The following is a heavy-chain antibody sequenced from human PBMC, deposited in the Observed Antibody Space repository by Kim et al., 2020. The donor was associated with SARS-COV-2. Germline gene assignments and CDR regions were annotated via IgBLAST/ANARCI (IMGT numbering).Heavy chain of an antibody. CDR3: ARERAAAGTYYYGMDV. J-gene: IGHJ6*02. CDR2: IWYDGSNK. Sequence: GGSLRLSCAASGFTFSSYGMHWVRQAPGKGLEWVAVIWYDGSNKYYADSVKGRFTISRDNSKNTLYLQMNSLRAEDTAVYYCARERAAAGTYYYGMDVWGQGTTVTVSS. CDR1: GFTFSSYG. D-gene: IGHD6-13*01. V-gene: IGHV3-33*01.